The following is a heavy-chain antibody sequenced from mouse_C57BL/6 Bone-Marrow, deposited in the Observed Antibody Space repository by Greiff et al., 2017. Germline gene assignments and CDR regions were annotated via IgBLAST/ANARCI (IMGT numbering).Heavy chain of an antibody. CDR3: ARGDYAYEGAWFAD. CDR2: ISSGSSTI. Sequence: EVKLVESGGGLVKPGGSLKLSCAASGFTFSDYGMHWVRQAPEKGLKWVAYISSGSSTIYYTDTVKGRFTISRANAKNTLFLQMTSLRSEDTAMYYCARGDYAYEGAWFADWGQGTLVTVSA. V-gene: IGHV5-17*01. D-gene: IGHD2-2*01. J-gene: IGHJ3*01. CDR1: GFTFSDYG.